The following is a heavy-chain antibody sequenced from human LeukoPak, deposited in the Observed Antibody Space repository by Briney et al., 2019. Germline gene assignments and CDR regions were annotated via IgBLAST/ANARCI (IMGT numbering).Heavy chain of an antibody. V-gene: IGHV4-39*01. J-gene: IGHJ4*02. CDR3: AGHGHHQNFDY. D-gene: IGHD1-14*01. Sequence: SETLSLTCTVSGGSISSTTYYWAWVRQPPGKGLEWIGSIYYTGSTYYHPPLQSRVTISADTSKNQFSLKVISVTAADTAVFYCAGHGHHQNFDYWGQGTLVTVSS. CDR2: IYYTGST. CDR1: GGSISSTTYY.